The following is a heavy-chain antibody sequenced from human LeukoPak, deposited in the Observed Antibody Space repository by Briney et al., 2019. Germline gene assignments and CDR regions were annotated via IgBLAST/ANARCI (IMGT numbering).Heavy chain of an antibody. D-gene: IGHD3-10*01. J-gene: IGHJ6*03. CDR2: IYPSGNT. CDR3: AREDSGSYYNYYYFYMDV. Sequence: SETLSLTCSISGGSFTTHFWSWVRQPAGKGLEWIGRIYPSGNTNYNPSLKSRLNLSVDTSKTQFSLRLSSVTAADTAVYYCAREDSGSYYNYYYFYMDVWGKGTTVTISS. V-gene: IGHV4-4*07. CDR1: GGSFTTHF.